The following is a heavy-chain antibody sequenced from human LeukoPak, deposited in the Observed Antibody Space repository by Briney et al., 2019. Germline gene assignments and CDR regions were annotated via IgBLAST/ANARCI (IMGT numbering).Heavy chain of an antibody. CDR1: GGSFSGYY. J-gene: IGHJ6*03. CDR2: IHYSGTT. V-gene: IGHV4-34*01. CDR3: ARSPLYYYFYMDV. Sequence: SETLSLTCAVYGGSFSGYYWGWIRQPPGKGLEWIGSIHYSGTTYYNPSLKSRVTISVDTSKNQFSLNLSSVTAADTAVYYCARSPLYYYFYMDVWGKGTTVTMSS.